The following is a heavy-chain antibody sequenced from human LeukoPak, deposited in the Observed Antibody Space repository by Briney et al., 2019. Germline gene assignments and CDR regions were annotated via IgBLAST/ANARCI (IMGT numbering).Heavy chain of an antibody. Sequence: GGSLRLFCAASGFTFSSYVMNWVRRPPGKGLEWVSTIDSSGVPTIYADSVKGRFTISRDNSANTLYLHVNSLRAEDMAEYYCARTERFDSWGQGTLLAVSS. V-gene: IGHV3-23*01. CDR2: IDSSGVPT. D-gene: IGHD1-14*01. J-gene: IGHJ4*02. CDR1: GFTFSSYV. CDR3: ARTERFDS.